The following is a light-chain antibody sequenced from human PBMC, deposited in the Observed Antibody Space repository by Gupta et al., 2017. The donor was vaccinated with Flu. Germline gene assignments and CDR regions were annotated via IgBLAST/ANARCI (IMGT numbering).Light chain of an antibody. CDR1: QSVLDSSTDKNY. CDR3: HQEHNRPWT. CDR2: WAS. V-gene: IGKV4-1*01. J-gene: IGKJ1*01. Sequence: DIVMTRSPDSLAVSLGERATINCKSSQSVLDSSTDKNYLTWYQQKPGQPPKLLIYWASTRDSGVPDRFSGSGSGTDFTLTISIRHAEDVAVYYCHQEHNRPWTFGQGTKVEIK.